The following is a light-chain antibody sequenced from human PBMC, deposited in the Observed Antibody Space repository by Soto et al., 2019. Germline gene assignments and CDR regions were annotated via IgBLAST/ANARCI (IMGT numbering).Light chain of an antibody. CDR2: GAS. Sequence: EVVMTQSPATLSVSPGERATLSCRASQSVSSNLAWYQQKPGQAPRLLIYGASTRATGIPARFSGSGSGTECTLTISSLQSEDVAVYYCQQYNNWSPWTFGQGTKV. CDR1: QSVSSN. CDR3: QQYNNWSPWT. V-gene: IGKV3-15*01. J-gene: IGKJ1*01.